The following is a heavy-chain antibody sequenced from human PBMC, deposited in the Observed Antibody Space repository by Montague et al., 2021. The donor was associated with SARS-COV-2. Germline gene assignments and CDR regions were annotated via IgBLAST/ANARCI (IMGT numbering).Heavy chain of an antibody. CDR2: IYYSGST. CDR1: GGSISDSY. V-gene: IGHV4-59*08. CDR3: ARPGCSSVRHRCGFDP. J-gene: IGHJ5*02. D-gene: IGHD2-2*01. Sequence: SETLSLTCSVSGGSISDSYWNWIRQPPGTGLEWIGYIYYSGSTNSNPSLKRRGTISADTSKNQFSLKLSSVTAAATAAYYCARPGCSSVRHRCGFDPWGQGTLVTVSS.